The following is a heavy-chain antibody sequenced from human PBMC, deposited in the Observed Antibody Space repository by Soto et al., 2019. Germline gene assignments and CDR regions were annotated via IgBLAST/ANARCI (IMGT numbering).Heavy chain of an antibody. CDR1: GGSFSGYY. Sequence: SETLYLTCAVYGGSFSGYYWSWIRQPPGKGLEWIGEINHSGSTNYNPSLKSRVTISVDTSKNQFSLKLSSVTAADTAVYYCARGRGYSYNYYYYGMDVWGQGTTVTVS. CDR3: ARGRGYSYNYYYYGMDV. D-gene: IGHD5-18*01. J-gene: IGHJ6*02. CDR2: INHSGST. V-gene: IGHV4-34*01.